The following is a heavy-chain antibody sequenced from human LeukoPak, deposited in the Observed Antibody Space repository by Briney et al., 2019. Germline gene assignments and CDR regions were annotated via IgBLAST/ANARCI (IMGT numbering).Heavy chain of an antibody. CDR1: GYMFIDYY. Sequence: GASVKVSCKASGYMFIDYYIHWVRQAPGQGLEWMGWINPKSGGTTYTQKFQGRVTMTRDTSITTAYMELRRLKSDDTAVYYCASHFCSDSTCNPEAYYFDYWGQGTLVTVSS. CDR2: INPKSGGT. D-gene: IGHD2-15*01. CDR3: ASHFCSDSTCNPEAYYFDY. V-gene: IGHV1-2*02. J-gene: IGHJ4*02.